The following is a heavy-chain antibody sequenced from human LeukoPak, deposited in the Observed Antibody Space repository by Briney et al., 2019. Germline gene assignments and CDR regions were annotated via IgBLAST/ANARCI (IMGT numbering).Heavy chain of an antibody. J-gene: IGHJ4*02. D-gene: IGHD6-19*01. V-gene: IGHV3-15*01. Sequence: PGGSLRLSCAASGLIFRNAWMTWVRQRPGKGLEWVGRITSKTDGGTTDYAAPVKGRFTISRDNSKNTLYLQMNSLRAEDTAVYYCAKGQRIAVAGNFDYWGQGTLVTVSS. CDR2: ITSKTDGGTT. CDR1: GLIFRNAW. CDR3: AKGQRIAVAGNFDY.